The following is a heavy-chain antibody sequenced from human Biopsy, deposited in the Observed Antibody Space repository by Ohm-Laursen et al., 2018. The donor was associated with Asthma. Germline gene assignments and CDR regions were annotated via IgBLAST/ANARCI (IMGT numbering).Heavy chain of an antibody. D-gene: IGHD3-10*01. Sequence: SLRLSCSASGFDFSDYTINWVRQAPGKGLEWVSSISSLSRYKYYSDSLRGRVTIPRDNAKSSLHLQMSSLRAEDTAVYFCARDFTIGSGSPFHFWGPGTLVTVSS. CDR2: ISSLSRYK. CDR1: GFDFSDYT. CDR3: ARDFTIGSGSPFHF. J-gene: IGHJ4*01. V-gene: IGHV3-21*01.